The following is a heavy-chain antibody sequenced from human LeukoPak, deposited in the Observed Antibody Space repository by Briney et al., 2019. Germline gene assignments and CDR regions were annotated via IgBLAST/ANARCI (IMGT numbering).Heavy chain of an antibody. V-gene: IGHV3-7*01. J-gene: IGHJ5*02. CDR1: GFTFSNYW. D-gene: IGHD3-3*01. CDR2: IKPDGSAG. CDR3: APHFGVGNNINR. Sequence: PGGSLRLSCVASGFTFSNYWMSWVRQAPGKGLQWVANIKPDGSAGYYVDSVRGRFTISRDNAKISLYLQMNSLRVEDTAVYFCAPHFGVGNNINRWGQGTLVTVSS.